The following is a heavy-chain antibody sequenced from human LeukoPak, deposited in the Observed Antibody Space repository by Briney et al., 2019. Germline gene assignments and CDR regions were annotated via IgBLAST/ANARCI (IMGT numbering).Heavy chain of an antibody. CDR2: INTGDIT. D-gene: IGHD3-22*01. CDR3: VKGGFTYYDD. J-gene: IGHJ4*02. CDR1: GFTFSSYG. V-gene: IGHV3-23*01. Sequence: PGRSLRLSCAASGFTFSSYGMHWVRQAPGKGLEWVSTINTGDITFYANSVKGRFTISRDNSKNALFLQMNSLRAEDTAIYYCVKGGFTYYDDWGQGTLVTVSS.